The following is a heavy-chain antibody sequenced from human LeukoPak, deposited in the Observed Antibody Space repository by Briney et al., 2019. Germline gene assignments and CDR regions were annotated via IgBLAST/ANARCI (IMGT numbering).Heavy chain of an antibody. CDR1: GFTFSSYA. Sequence: GGSLRLSCAASGFTFSSYAMSWVRQAPGKGLEWVSAISGSGGSTYYADSVKGRFTISRDNSKNTLYLQVNSLRAEDTAVYYCAKEREAYGGGRSDYWGQGTLVTVSS. J-gene: IGHJ4*02. D-gene: IGHD2-21*01. CDR2: ISGSGGST. CDR3: AKEREAYGGGRSDY. V-gene: IGHV3-23*01.